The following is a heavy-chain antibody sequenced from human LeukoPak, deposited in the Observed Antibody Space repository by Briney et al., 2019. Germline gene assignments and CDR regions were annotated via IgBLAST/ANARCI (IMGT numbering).Heavy chain of an antibody. Sequence: SETLSLTCTVSGGSISSGGYYWSWIRQHPGKGLEWIGYIYYSGSTYYNPSLKSRVTISVDTSKNQFSLKLSSVTAADTAVYYCAGRYCSSTSCYESHYYYGMDVWGQGTTVTVSS. CDR2: IYYSGST. D-gene: IGHD2-2*01. J-gene: IGHJ6*02. CDR1: GGSISSGGYY. V-gene: IGHV4-31*03. CDR3: AGRYCSSTSCYESHYYYGMDV.